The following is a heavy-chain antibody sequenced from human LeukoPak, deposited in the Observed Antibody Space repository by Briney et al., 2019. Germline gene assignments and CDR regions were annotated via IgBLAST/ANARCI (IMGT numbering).Heavy chain of an antibody. V-gene: IGHV3-48*01. CDR1: GFTFRSYS. D-gene: IGHD6-19*01. CDR3: ARDLGYSSGWYLDY. J-gene: IGHJ4*02. Sequence: GGSLRLSCAASGFTFRSYSMNWVRQAPGKGLEWVSYISSSSSTIYYADSVKGRFTISRDNAKNSLYLQMNSLRAEDTAVYYCARDLGYSSGWYLDYWGQGTLVTVSS. CDR2: ISSSSSTI.